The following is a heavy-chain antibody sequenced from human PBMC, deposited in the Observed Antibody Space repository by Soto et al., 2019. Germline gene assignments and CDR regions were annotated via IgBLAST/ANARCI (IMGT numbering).Heavy chain of an antibody. J-gene: IGHJ6*02. Sequence: XTLSLTCAVYGGSFSGSYWSWIRQPPGKGLEWIGEINHSGSTNYNPSLKSRVTISVDTSKNQFSLKLSSVTAAATAVYYCARGRITMVRGVIKSYGMDVWGQGTTVTVSS. CDR3: ARGRITMVRGVIKSYGMDV. V-gene: IGHV4-34*01. D-gene: IGHD3-10*01. CDR2: INHSGST. CDR1: GGSFSGSY.